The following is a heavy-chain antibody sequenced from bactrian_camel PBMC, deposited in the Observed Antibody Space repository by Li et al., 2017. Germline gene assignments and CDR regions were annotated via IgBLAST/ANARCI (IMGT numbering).Heavy chain of an antibody. CDR1: GSTVYAC. J-gene: IGHJ6*01. V-gene: IGHV3S1*01. CDR3: AASITPLSFGY. CDR2: IYTRGGST. Sequence: HVQLVESGGGSVQTGGSLRLSCAVSGSTVYACMGWFRQVPGKEREGIAVIYTRGGSTYYADSVKGRFTISRDNAKNTLYLQMNSLKTEDTAVYYCAASITPLSFGYWGQGTQVTVS.